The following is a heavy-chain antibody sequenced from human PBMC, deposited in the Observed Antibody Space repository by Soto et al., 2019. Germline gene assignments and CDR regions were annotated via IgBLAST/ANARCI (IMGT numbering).Heavy chain of an antibody. CDR2: IIPIFGTA. J-gene: IGHJ3*02. CDR1: GGTFSSYA. V-gene: IGHV1-69*01. D-gene: IGHD3-10*01. CDR3: ARDRNGSGSYYSVAFDI. Sequence: QVQLVQSGAEVKKPGSSVKVSCKASGGTFSSYAISWVRQAPGQGLEWMGGIIPIFGTANYAQKFQGRVTITAEESTSTAYMELSSLRSEDTAVYYCARDRNGSGSYYSVAFDIWGQGTMVTVSS.